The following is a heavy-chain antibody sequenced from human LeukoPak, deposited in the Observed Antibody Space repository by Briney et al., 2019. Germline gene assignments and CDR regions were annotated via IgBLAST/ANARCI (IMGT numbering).Heavy chain of an antibody. J-gene: IGHJ6*02. V-gene: IGHV4-39*07. CDR2: IYYSGST. CDR3: LGAPRAYYYYGMDV. Sequence: TSETLSLTCTVSGGSTSSSSYYWGWICQPPGKALAWIGSIYYSGSTYYNPSVKSRVTISVDTSKNQFSLKLSSVTAADTAVYYCLGAPRAYYYYGMDVWGQGTTVTISS. CDR1: GGSTSSSSYY.